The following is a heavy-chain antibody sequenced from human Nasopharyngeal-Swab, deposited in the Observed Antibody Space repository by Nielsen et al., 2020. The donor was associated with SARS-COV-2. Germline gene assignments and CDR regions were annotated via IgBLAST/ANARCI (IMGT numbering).Heavy chain of an antibody. D-gene: IGHD3-22*01. CDR3: ARLGPKTYYYDSSGYSFDY. CDR2: INPSGGST. Sequence: WVRQAPGQGLEWMGIINPSGGSTSYAQKFQGRVTMARDTSTSTVYMELSSLRSEDTAMYYCARLGPKTYYYDSSGYSFDYWGQGTLVTVSS. V-gene: IGHV1-46*01. J-gene: IGHJ4*02.